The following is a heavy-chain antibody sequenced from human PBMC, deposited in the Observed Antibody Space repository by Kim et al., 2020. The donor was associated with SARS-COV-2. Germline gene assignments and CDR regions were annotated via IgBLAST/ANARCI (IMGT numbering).Heavy chain of an antibody. CDR1: GFTFSSYW. D-gene: IGHD6-13*01. Sequence: GGSLRLSCAASGFTFSSYWMSWVRQAPGKGLEWVANIKQDGSEKYYVDSVKGRFTISRDNAKNSLYLQMNSLRAEDTAVYYCARVGWYRHSSSRNSLYFDYWGQGTLVTVSS. V-gene: IGHV3-7*01. CDR3: ARVGWYRHSSSRNSLYFDY. CDR2: IKQDGSEK. J-gene: IGHJ4*02.